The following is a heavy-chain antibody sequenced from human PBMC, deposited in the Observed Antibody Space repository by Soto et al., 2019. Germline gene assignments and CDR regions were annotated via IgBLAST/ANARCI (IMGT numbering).Heavy chain of an antibody. D-gene: IGHD2-21*01. J-gene: IGHJ5*02. CDR3: ARRAVVAVTGSLDNWLDP. CDR1: GGSITSYN. Sequence: SETLSLTCTVPGGSITSYNWNWLRQPPGKALEWIGYVYNSGSTNYNPSLKSRVTISVDTSKNQFSLKVNSVTAADTAVYYCARRAVVAVTGSLDNWLDPWGQGILVTVSS. V-gene: IGHV4-59*01. CDR2: VYNSGST.